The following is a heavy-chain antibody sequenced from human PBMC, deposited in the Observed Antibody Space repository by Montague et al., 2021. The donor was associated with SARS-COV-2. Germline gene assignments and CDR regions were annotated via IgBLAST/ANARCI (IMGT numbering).Heavy chain of an antibody. J-gene: IGHJ4*02. D-gene: IGHD3-9*01. CDR2: SNYSGST. CDR1: GGSISRNN. CDR3: ARSRENYNNLTGYPDYFDY. V-gene: IGHV4-59*01. Sequence: SETLSLTCTVSGGSISRNNWNWIWQPPGKGLEWMANSNYSGSTNYNHSLKSRVTISVDMSKNQFYLTLSSVTAADTAVYYCARSRENYNNLTGYPDYFDYWGQGTLVTVSS.